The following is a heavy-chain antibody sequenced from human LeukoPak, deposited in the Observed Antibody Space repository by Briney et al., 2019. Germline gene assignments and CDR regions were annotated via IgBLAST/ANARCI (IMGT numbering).Heavy chain of an antibody. CDR2: INPSGGST. CDR3: ARATLSDYYFNY. J-gene: IGHJ4*02. V-gene: IGHV1-46*01. CDR1: GYTFTSYY. Sequence: ASVKVSCKASGYTFTSYYMHWVRQAPGQGLEWVGIINPSGGSTSYAQKFQGRVTMTRDTSTNTVYMELSSLRSEDTAVYFCARATLSDYYFNYWGQGTLVTVSS.